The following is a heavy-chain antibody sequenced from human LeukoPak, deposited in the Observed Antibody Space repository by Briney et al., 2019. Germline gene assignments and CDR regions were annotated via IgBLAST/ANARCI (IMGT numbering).Heavy chain of an antibody. Sequence: SETLSLTCAVYGGSFSAYYWSWIRQSPGKGLEWIGQINHTGSTKHDPSPKSRVNISIGTSKNQFSLKLSYVTAADTAVYYCAKGPAMDRTVVKKPFVYWGQGTLVTVSS. CDR1: GGSFSAYY. J-gene: IGHJ4*02. D-gene: IGHD3-10*01. CDR3: AKGPAMDRTVVKKPFVY. V-gene: IGHV4-34*01. CDR2: INHTGST.